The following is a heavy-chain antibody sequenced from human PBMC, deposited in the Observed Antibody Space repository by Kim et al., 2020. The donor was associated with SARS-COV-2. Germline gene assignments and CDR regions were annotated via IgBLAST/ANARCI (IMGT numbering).Heavy chain of an antibody. Sequence: KYYADSVKGRFTISRDNSKNTLYLQMNSLRAEDTAVYYCATAAAGTTLDYWGQGTLVTVSS. D-gene: IGHD6-13*01. CDR3: ATAAAGTTLDY. J-gene: IGHJ4*02. CDR2: K. V-gene: IGHV3-30*02.